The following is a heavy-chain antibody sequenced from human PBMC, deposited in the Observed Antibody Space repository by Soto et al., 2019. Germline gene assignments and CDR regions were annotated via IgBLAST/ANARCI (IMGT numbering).Heavy chain of an antibody. J-gene: IGHJ6*02. V-gene: IGHV1-69*13. CDR2: IIPIFGTA. CDR1: RGTFSGYA. CDR3: ARANYDILTGYLGDYYYYGMDV. Sequence: SVEVSYKTCRGTFSGYAISWVRQAPGQGLEWTGGIIPIFGTANYAQKFQGRVTITADESTSTAYMDLSSLRSEDTAVYYCARANYDILTGYLGDYYYYGMDVWGQGTTVTVSS. D-gene: IGHD3-9*01.